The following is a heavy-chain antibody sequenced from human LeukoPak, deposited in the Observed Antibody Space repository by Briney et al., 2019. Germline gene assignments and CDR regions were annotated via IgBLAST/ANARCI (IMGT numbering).Heavy chain of an antibody. V-gene: IGHV3-15*01. CDR1: GFTFNNAC. J-gene: IGHJ4*02. CDR3: ILAAAGPAY. Sequence: GGSLRLSCAASGFTFNNACMTWVRQAPGKGPEWVGRIRGKTDGGTTDYAAPVKGRFTISRDDSKNTLYLQMTSLKTEDTAVYYCILAAAGPAYWGQGTLVTVSS. D-gene: IGHD6-13*01. CDR2: IRGKTDGGTT.